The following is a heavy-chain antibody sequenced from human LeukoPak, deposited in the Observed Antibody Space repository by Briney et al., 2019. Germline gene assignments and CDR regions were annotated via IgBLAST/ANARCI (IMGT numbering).Heavy chain of an antibody. CDR3: AXXXXXXYYYDSSGYVI. CDR1: GYTFTGYY. D-gene: IGHD3-22*01. J-gene: IGHJ4*02. V-gene: IGHV1-2*02. Sequence: ASVKVSCKASGYTFTGYYMHWVRQAPGQGLEWMGWINPNSGGTNYAQKFQGRVTMTRDTSISTAYMELSRLRSDDTAVYYCAXXXXXXYYYDSSGYVIWGQGTLVTVSS. CDR2: INPNSGGT.